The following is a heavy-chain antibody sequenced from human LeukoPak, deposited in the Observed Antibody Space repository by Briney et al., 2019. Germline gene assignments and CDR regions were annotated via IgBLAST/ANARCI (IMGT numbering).Heavy chain of an antibody. V-gene: IGHV4-4*07. CDR3: VRDYVWGSYRYDAFDI. CDR1: GGSISSYY. Sequence: SETLSLTCTVSGGSISSYYWSWIRQPAGKGLEWIGRIYTSGSTNYNPSLKSRVTMSVDTSKNQFSLKLSSVTAADTAVYYCVRDYVWGSYRYDAFDIWGQGTMVTVSS. CDR2: IYTSGST. D-gene: IGHD3-16*02. J-gene: IGHJ3*02.